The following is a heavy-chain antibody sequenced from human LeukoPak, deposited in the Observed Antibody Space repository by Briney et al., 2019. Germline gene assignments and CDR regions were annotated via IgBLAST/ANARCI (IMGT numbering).Heavy chain of an antibody. J-gene: IGHJ4*02. Sequence: SETLSLTCTVSGGSISSGDCYWSWIRQPPGKGLEWIGYIYYSGSTYYNPSLKSRVTISVDTSKNQFSLKLSSVTAADTAVYCCARGSTSFAGFDYWGQGTLVTVSS. V-gene: IGHV4-30-4*01. CDR2: IYYSGST. CDR1: GGSISSGDCY. D-gene: IGHD2-2*01. CDR3: ARGSTSFAGFDY.